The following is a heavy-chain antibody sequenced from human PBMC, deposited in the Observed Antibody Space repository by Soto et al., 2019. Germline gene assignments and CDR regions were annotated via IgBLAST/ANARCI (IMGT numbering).Heavy chain of an antibody. Sequence: QVQLVQSGAEVKKPGSSVKVSCKASGGTFSSYAISWVRQAPGQGLEWMGGIIPIFGTANYAQKFQGRVTITADESXXTAYMELSSLRSEDTAVYYCARGKVDTAMVTGFDYWGQGTLVTVSS. V-gene: IGHV1-69*12. CDR1: GGTFSSYA. J-gene: IGHJ4*02. CDR2: IIPIFGTA. CDR3: ARGKVDTAMVTGFDY. D-gene: IGHD5-18*01.